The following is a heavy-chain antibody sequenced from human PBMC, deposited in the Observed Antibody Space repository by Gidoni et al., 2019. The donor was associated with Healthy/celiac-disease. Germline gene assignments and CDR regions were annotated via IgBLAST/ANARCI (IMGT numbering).Heavy chain of an antibody. D-gene: IGHD5-12*01. V-gene: IGHV5-51*01. CDR3: ARRGEWIYGGRDYGMDV. J-gene: IGHJ6*02. Sequence: EVQLVQSGAEVKKPGESLTISCKGSGYSFTSYWIGWVRQMHGKGLEWMGIIYPGDSDTRYSPSFQGQVTSSADKSISTAYLQWSSLKASDTAMYYCARRGEWIYGGRDYGMDVWGQGTTVTVSS. CDR2: IYPGDSDT. CDR1: GYSFTSYW.